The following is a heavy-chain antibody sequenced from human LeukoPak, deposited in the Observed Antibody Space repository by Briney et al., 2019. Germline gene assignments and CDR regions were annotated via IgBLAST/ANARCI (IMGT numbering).Heavy chain of an antibody. D-gene: IGHD5-18*01. Sequence: GGSLRLSCAASGFTVSSNYMSWVRQAPGKGLEWVSAISGSGGSTYYADSVKGRFTISRDNSKNTLYLQMNSLRAEDTAVYYCAKYSYGKFDYWGQGTLVTVSS. V-gene: IGHV3-23*01. CDR1: GFTVSSNY. CDR2: ISGSGGST. J-gene: IGHJ4*02. CDR3: AKYSYGKFDY.